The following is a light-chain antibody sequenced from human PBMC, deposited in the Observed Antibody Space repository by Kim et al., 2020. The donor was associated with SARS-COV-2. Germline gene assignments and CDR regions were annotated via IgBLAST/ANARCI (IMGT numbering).Light chain of an antibody. CDR3: QKYDRAPWT. V-gene: IGKV1-27*01. CDR1: QDISRF. Sequence: AAVGDRVTITCRASQDISRFLAWYQQKPGKVPKLLMYAASALHSGAPSRFSGSGSGTDFTLTITSLQPEDAATYYCQKYDRAPWTFGQGTKVDIK. CDR2: AAS. J-gene: IGKJ1*01.